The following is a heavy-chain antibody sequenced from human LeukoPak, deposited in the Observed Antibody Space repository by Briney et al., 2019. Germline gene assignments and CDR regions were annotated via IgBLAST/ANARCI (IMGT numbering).Heavy chain of an antibody. V-gene: IGHV3-30*03. Sequence: PGGSLRLSCAASGFTFSSYGMHWVRQAPGKGLEWVAVISYDGSNKYYADSVKGRFTISRDNSKNTLYLQMNSLRAEDTAVYYCARRPCRNYYYYYMDVWGKGTTVTVSS. CDR1: GFTFSSYG. CDR3: ARRPCRNYYYYYMDV. CDR2: ISYDGSNK. J-gene: IGHJ6*03.